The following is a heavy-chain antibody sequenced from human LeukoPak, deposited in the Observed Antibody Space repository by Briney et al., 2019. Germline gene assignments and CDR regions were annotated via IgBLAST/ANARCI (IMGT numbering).Heavy chain of an antibody. V-gene: IGHV4-31*03. Sequence: SQTLSLTCTVSGVSMSTTGYFWSWIRQYPGKGLEWIGYIFYSGTTNYNPSLKSRVTISVDRSKNQFSLKLSSVTAADTAVYYCARGRYSSSLDYWGQGTLVTVSS. J-gene: IGHJ4*02. CDR2: IFYSGTT. CDR3: ARGRYSSSLDY. CDR1: GVSMSTTGYF. D-gene: IGHD6-13*01.